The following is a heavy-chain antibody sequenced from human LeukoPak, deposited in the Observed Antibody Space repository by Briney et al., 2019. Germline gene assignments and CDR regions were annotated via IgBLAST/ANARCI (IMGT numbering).Heavy chain of an antibody. CDR1: GGTFSSYA. V-gene: IGHV1-69*05. D-gene: IGHD6-19*01. CDR2: IIPIFGTA. J-gene: IGHJ5*02. CDR3: ARASESSGWYGSLFGDTTINWFDP. Sequence: ASVKVSCKASGGTFSSYAISWVRQAPGQGLEWMGGIIPIFGTANYAQKFQGRVTITTDESTSTAYMELSSLRSEDTAVYYCARASESSGWYGSLFGDTTINWFDPWGQGTLVTVSS.